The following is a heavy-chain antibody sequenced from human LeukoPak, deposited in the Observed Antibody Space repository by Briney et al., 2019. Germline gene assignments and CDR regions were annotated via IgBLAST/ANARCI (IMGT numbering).Heavy chain of an antibody. V-gene: IGHV4-34*01. J-gene: IGHJ4*02. Sequence: SETLSLTCAVYGGSFSGYYWSWIRQPPGKGPEWIGEINHSGSTNYNPSLKSRVTISVDTSKNQFSLKLSSVTAADTAVYYCARGGRYSYGLRYWGQGTLVTVSS. D-gene: IGHD5-18*01. CDR3: ARGGRYSYGLRY. CDR2: INHSGST. CDR1: GGSFSGYY.